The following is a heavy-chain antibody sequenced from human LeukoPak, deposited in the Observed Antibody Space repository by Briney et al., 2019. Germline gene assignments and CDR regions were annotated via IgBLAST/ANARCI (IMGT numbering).Heavy chain of an antibody. Sequence: ASVKVSCKASGYTFTGYYMHWVRQAPGQGLEWMGWINPNSGGTNYAQKFQGRVTLTRDTSISTAYMELSRLRSDDTAVYYCARDRPYCTNGVCYDDYWGQGTLVTVSS. J-gene: IGHJ4*02. CDR1: GYTFTGYY. CDR3: ARDRPYCTNGVCYDDY. D-gene: IGHD2-8*01. CDR2: INPNSGGT. V-gene: IGHV1-2*02.